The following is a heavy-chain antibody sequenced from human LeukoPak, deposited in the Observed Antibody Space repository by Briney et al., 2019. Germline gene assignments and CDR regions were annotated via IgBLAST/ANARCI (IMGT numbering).Heavy chain of an antibody. CDR3: SKHPADASSGYPLLDQ. CDR1: GFTFSSYG. Sequence: PGGSLRHSCAASGFTFSSYGMHWVRQAPGKGLQWVAFIRYDGSNKYYADSVKGRFTISRDNSKNTLYLQMNSLRAEDTAVYYCSKHPADASSGYPLLDQWGQGTLVTVSS. J-gene: IGHJ4*02. V-gene: IGHV3-30*02. CDR2: IRYDGSNK. D-gene: IGHD3-22*01.